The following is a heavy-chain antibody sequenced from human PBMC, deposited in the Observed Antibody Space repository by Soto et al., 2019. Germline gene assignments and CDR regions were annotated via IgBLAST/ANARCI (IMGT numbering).Heavy chain of an antibody. CDR3: ARDIGDYGDYRYYYGMDV. CDR1: GYTFTSYG. J-gene: IGHJ6*02. Sequence: QVQLVQSGAELKKPGASVKVSCKASGYTFTSYGIGWLRQAPGQGLEWMGWISAYNGNTNYAQKLQGRVTMTTDTPTSTAYMELRSLRSDDTAVYYCARDIGDYGDYRYYYGMDVWGQGTTVTVSS. D-gene: IGHD4-17*01. CDR2: ISAYNGNT. V-gene: IGHV1-18*04.